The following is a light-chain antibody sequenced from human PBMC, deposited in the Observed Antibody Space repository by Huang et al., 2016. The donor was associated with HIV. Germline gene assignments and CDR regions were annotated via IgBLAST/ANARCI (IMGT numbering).Light chain of an antibody. Sequence: IQMTQSPPSLSASLGDSVTLTCRASQDISNFLAWYQQKPGGLPKLLFYAASTLQSGVSSRFSGSGYGMDFTLTITNLQPEDVATYYCQKYNSAPRTFGQGTKLEVK. V-gene: IGKV1-27*01. CDR1: QDISNF. J-gene: IGKJ1*01. CDR3: QKYNSAPRT. CDR2: AAS.